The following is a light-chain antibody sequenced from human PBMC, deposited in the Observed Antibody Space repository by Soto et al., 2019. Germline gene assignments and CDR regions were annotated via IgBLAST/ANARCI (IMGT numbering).Light chain of an antibody. CDR2: NTN. V-gene: IGLV1-44*01. J-gene: IGLJ2*01. CDR1: SSNIGSNA. Sequence: QSVLTQPPSASGTPGQRVTISCSGSSSNIGSNAVNWYQQLPGTAPRLLIYNTNQRPSGAPDRFSGSKSGTSASLAISGLQSEDEADYYCATWDDCPRDVVFGGGTKLTVL. CDR3: ATWDDCPRDVV.